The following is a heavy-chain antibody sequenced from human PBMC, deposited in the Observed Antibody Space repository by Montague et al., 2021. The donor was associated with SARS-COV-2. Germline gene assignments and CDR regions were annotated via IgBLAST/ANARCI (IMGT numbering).Heavy chain of an antibody. CDR1: GDSVSSNTAA. J-gene: IGHJ4*03. CDR2: TYYRSKWYY. CDR3: ARDPRYRLSWSFDY. Sequence: CAISGDSVSSNTAAWYWIRQSPPRGLEWLGRTYYRSKWYYDYAVSVKSRMTISPDTSKNQFSLQLSSLTPGDRAVYYCARDPRYRLSWSFDYWGQGTLVTVSS. V-gene: IGHV6-1*01. D-gene: IGHD6-13*01.